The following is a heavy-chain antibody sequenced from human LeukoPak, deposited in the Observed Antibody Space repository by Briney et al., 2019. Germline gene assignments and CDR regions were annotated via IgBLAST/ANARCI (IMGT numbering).Heavy chain of an antibody. J-gene: IGHJ4*02. V-gene: IGHV3-21*01. CDR2: ISSSSSYI. CDR1: GFTFSSYS. D-gene: IGHD3-10*01. CDR3: ARDYGSGSYDY. Sequence: GGSLRLSCAASGFTFSSYSLNWVRQAPGKGLEWVSSISSSSSYIYYADSVKVRFTISRDNAKNSLYLQMNSLRAEDTAVYYCARDYGSGSYDYWGQGTLVTVSS.